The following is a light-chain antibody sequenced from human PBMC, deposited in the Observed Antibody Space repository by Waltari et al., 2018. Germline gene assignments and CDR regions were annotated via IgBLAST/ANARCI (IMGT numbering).Light chain of an antibody. CDR1: RLRLYY. J-gene: IGLJ2*01. Sequence: SSELSQDPAVSMALGQTVRITCQGDRLRLYYCSWCRQEPGQSPFLLIYGKNNRPSGIPDRFSASSSGNTASLTISGARAEDEGDYYCNTREISGDVVFGGGTKLTVL. CDR3: NTREISGDVV. CDR2: GKN. V-gene: IGLV3-19*01.